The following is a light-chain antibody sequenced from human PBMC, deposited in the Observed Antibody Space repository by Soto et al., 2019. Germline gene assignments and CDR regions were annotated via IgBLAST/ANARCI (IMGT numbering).Light chain of an antibody. CDR1: QSLSSSS. V-gene: IGKV3-20*01. Sequence: IVLTQSPGTLSLSPGERARPCGRPSQSLSSSSLAWYQQKPGQAPRLLISGASSRAADIPDRFSGSGSGTDFTLTINRLEPEDFAVYYCQQYDSSPRTFGQGTKVDIK. CDR2: GAS. J-gene: IGKJ1*01. CDR3: QQYDSSPRT.